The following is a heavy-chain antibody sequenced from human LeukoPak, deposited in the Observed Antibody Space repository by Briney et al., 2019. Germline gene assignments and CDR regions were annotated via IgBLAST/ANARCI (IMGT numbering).Heavy chain of an antibody. CDR2: IKEDGSER. Sequence: TGGSLRLSCEGSAFIFSGHWMNWVRQTPGKGLEWVASIKEDGSERQYVDSVKGRFSISRDSGRNSVYLQMNSLTTDDTAFYFCAKELDTMFFDYWGQGALVTVSS. V-gene: IGHV3-7*03. J-gene: IGHJ4*02. CDR3: AKELDTMFFDY. CDR1: AFIFSGHW. D-gene: IGHD3-10*02.